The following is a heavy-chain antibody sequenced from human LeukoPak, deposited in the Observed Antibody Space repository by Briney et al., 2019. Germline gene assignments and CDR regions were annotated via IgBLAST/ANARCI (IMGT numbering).Heavy chain of an antibody. Sequence: GGSLRLSCATSGFSFSSYAMSWVRQAPGKGLEWVSAISGSGDNTYYAHSVKGRFTISRDNSKNTLYLQMNSLRAEDTAVYYCAKAPPGKFDPWGQGTLVTVSS. CDR2: ISGSGDNT. CDR1: GFSFSSYA. D-gene: IGHD3-10*01. V-gene: IGHV3-23*01. CDR3: AKAPPGKFDP. J-gene: IGHJ5*02.